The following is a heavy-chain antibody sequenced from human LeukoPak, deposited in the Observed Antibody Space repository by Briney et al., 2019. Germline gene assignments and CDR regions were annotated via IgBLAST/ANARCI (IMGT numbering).Heavy chain of an antibody. V-gene: IGHV3-30*02. CDR1: GFTFTNYG. J-gene: IGHJ6*03. D-gene: IGHD3-22*01. CDR3: ARVDDSSGYPYYYYYYMDV. Sequence: GGSLRLSCAASGFTFTNYGIHWVRQAPGKGLAWVAFIRSDGSTDYYADSVKGRFTISRDNAKNSLYLQMNSLRAEDTAVYYCARVDDSSGYPYYYYYYMDVWGKGTTVTVSS. CDR2: IRSDGSTD.